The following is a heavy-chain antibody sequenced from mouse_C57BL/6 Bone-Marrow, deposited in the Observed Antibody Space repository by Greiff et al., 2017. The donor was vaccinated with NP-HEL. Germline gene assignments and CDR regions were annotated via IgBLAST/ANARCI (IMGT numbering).Heavy chain of an antibody. CDR2: INPNNGGT. J-gene: IGHJ2*01. Sequence: VQLQQSGPELVKPGASVKIPCKASGYTFSDYNMDWVKQSHGKSLEWIGDINPNNGGTIYNQKFKGKATLTVDKSSSTAYMELRSLTSEDTAVYYCLYGNSTLVDYWGQGTTLTVSS. D-gene: IGHD2-1*01. CDR3: LYGNSTLVDY. CDR1: GYTFSDYN. V-gene: IGHV1-18*01.